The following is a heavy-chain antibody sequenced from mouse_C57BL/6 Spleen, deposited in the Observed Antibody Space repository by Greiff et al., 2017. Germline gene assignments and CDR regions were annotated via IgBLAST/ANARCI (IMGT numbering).Heavy chain of an antibody. J-gene: IGHJ4*01. CDR3: ASQGGTFYAMDY. Sequence: QVQLKQPGAELVKPGASVKLSCKASGYTFTSYWMHWVKQRPGQGLEWIGMIHPNSGSTNYNEKFKSKATLTVDKSSSTAYMQLSSLTSEDSAVYYCASQGGTFYAMDYWGQGTSVTVSS. CDR1: GYTFTSYW. D-gene: IGHD3-2*02. V-gene: IGHV1-64*01. CDR2: IHPNSGST.